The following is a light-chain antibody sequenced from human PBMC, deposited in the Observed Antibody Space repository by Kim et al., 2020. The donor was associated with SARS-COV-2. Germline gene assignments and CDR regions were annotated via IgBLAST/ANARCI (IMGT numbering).Light chain of an antibody. J-gene: IGKJ1*01. Sequence: AAVGDTLTITCRASEYAQNWLAWYQQKPGQVPKLLIEKASQLQSGVPARFSGSGSGTEFTLTITSLQPSDFATYYCQQYHTHSTFGQGTKVDIK. V-gene: IGKV1-5*03. CDR1: EYAQNW. CDR3: QQYHTHST. CDR2: KAS.